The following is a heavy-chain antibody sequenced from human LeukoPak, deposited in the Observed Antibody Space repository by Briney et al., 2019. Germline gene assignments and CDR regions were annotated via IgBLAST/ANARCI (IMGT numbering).Heavy chain of an antibody. CDR1: GFTFSYYS. CDR3: ARSDSNLN. J-gene: IGHJ4*02. D-gene: IGHD3-22*01. V-gene: IGHV3-21*01. Sequence: GGSLRLSCAASGFTFSYYSMNWVRQAPGKGLEWVSSISSSSGYIYYADSVKGRFTISRDNAKNSLYLQMNSLRAEDTAVYYCARSDSNLNWGQGTLVTVSS. CDR2: ISSSSGYI.